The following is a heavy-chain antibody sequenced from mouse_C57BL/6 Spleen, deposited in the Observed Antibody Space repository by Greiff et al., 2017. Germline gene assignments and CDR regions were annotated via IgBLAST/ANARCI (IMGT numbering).Heavy chain of an antibody. J-gene: IGHJ4*01. Sequence: VQLQQSGPELVKPGASVKISCKASGYTFTDYYMNWVKQSHGKSLEWIGDINPNNGGTSYNQKFKGKATLTVDKSSSTAYMELRSLTSEDSAVYYCARYVKRAMDYWGQGTSVTVSS. CDR3: ARYVKRAMDY. V-gene: IGHV1-26*01. CDR1: GYTFTDYY. CDR2: INPNNGGT.